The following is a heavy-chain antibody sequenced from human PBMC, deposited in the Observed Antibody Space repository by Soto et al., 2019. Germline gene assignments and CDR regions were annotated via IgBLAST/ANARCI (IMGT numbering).Heavy chain of an antibody. CDR2: IIPIFGTA. CDR1: RGTFSSYA. V-gene: IGHV1-69*13. J-gene: IGHJ4*02. CDR3: ARGPPLDHTFDY. D-gene: IGHD3-3*01. Sequence: SVKVSCKASRGTFSSYAISWVRQAPGQGLEWMGGIIPIFGTANYAQKFQGRVTITADESTSTAYMELSSLRSEDTAVYYCARGPPLDHTFDYWGQGTPVTVSS.